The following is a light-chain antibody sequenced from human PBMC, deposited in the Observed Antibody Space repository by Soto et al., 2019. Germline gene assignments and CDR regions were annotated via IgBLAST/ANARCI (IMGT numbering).Light chain of an antibody. CDR2: AAS. V-gene: IGKV1-39*01. CDR3: QQSFTTPRT. J-gene: IGKJ1*01. Sequence: DIQMTQSPSSLSASVGDRVTITCRASQSISNTLNWYQQKPGKAPKLLISAASSLPSGVPSRFSGSGSGTDFTLTISSLQPEDFATYYCQQSFTTPRTVGQGTKVEIK. CDR1: QSISNT.